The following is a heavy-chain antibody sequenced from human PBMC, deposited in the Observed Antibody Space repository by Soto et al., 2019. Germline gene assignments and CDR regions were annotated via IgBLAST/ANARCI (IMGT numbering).Heavy chain of an antibody. Sequence: PSETLSLTCTVSGGSVSSGSYYWSWIRQPPGKGLEWIGYIYYSGSTNYNPSLKSRVTISVDTSKNQFSLKLSSVTAADTAVYYCARRAVPLWFGDTDFDYWGQGTLVTVSS. D-gene: IGHD3-10*01. CDR2: IYYSGST. J-gene: IGHJ4*02. CDR1: GGSVSSGSYY. V-gene: IGHV4-61*01. CDR3: ARRAVPLWFGDTDFDY.